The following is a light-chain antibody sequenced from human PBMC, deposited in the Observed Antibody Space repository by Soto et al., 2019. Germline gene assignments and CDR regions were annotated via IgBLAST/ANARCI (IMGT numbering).Light chain of an antibody. CDR3: QSYDSSRSGSV. V-gene: IGLV1-40*01. Sequence: QSVLTQPPSVSGSPGQRVTISCTGSSSNIGAGYDVHWYQQLPGTAPKLLIYGNSNRPSGVPDRFSGSKSGTSASLAITGLQAEDEADSYCQSYDSSRSGSVFGGGTKLTVL. J-gene: IGLJ2*01. CDR1: SSNIGAGYD. CDR2: GNS.